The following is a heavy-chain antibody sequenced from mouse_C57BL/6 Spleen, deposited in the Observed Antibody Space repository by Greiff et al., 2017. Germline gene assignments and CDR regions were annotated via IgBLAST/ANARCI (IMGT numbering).Heavy chain of an antibody. CDR3: ASNLFDY. CDR2: INPNNGGT. Sequence: EVQLQQSGPELVKPGASVKISCKASGYTFTDYYMNWVKQSHGESLEWIGDINPNNGGTSYNQKFKGKATLTVDKSSSTAYMELRSLTSEDSAVYYCASNLFDYWGQGTTLTVSS. CDR1: GYTFTDYY. V-gene: IGHV1-26*01. J-gene: IGHJ2*01.